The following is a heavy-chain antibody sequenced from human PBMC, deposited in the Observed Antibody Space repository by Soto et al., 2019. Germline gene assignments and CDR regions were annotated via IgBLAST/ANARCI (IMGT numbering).Heavy chain of an antibody. V-gene: IGHV3-74*01. CDR3: ERTKAHRGGATGNFYSGMDV. CDR2: INSDGSST. J-gene: IGHJ6*04. D-gene: IGHD1-26*01. Sequence: PGGSLRLSCAASGFTFSSYWMHWVRQAPGKGLVWVSRINSDGSSTSYADSVKGRFTISRDNAKNTLYLQMNSLRAEDTAVYYCERTKAHRGGATGNFYSGMDVGAKGTRPTVP. CDR1: GFTFSSYW.